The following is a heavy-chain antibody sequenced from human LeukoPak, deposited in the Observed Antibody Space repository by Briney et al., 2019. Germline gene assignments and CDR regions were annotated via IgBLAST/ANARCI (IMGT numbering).Heavy chain of an antibody. Sequence: PGGSLRLSCAASGFTFSSYGMHWVRQAPGKGLEWVAFIRYDGSNKYYADSVKGRFTISRDNSKNTLYLQMNSLRAEDTAVYYCAKDHSVEAAAALGYWGQGTLVTVSS. CDR1: GFTFSSYG. CDR3: AKDHSVEAAAALGY. CDR2: IRYDGSNK. J-gene: IGHJ4*02. V-gene: IGHV3-30*02. D-gene: IGHD6-13*01.